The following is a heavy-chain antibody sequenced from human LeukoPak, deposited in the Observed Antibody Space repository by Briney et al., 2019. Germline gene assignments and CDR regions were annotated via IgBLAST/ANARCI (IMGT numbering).Heavy chain of an antibody. D-gene: IGHD3-9*01. CDR3: ARDSSHYDILTGYYGAFDI. J-gene: IGHJ3*02. Sequence: PGGSLRLSCAASGFTFSSYSMNWVRQAPGKGLEWVSYISSSSSTIYYADSVKGRFTISRDNAKNSLYLQMNSLRDEDTAVYYCARDSSHYDILTGYYGAFDIWGQGTMVTVSS. CDR1: GFTFSSYS. V-gene: IGHV3-48*02. CDR2: ISSSSSTI.